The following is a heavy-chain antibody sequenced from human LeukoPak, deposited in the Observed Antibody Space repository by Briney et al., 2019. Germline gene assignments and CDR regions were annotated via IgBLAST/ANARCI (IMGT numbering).Heavy chain of an antibody. D-gene: IGHD6-19*01. J-gene: IGHJ5*02. CDR1: GFTFSNYG. CDR3: AKDPSSGWYLKGWFDP. CDR2: ISYDGSNK. V-gene: IGHV3-30*18. Sequence: PGGSLRLSCAASGFTFSNYGMHWVRQAPGKGLEWVTLISYDGSNKYYADSVKGRFTISRDNSKNTLYLQMNSLRAEDTAVYYCAKDPSSGWYLKGWFDPWGQGTLVTVSS.